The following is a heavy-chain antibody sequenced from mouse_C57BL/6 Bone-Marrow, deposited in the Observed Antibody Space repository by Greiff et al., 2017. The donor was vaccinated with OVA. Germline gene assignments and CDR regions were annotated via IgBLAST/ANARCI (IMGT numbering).Heavy chain of an antibody. Sequence: EVQLQQSGAELVRPGSSVKMSCKTSGYTFTSYGINWVKQRPGQGLEWIGYIYLGNGYTEYNEKFKGKATLTSATSSSTAYMQLSSLTSEDSAIYFCARDETGRGDYGGQGPSVTVSS. V-gene: IGHV1-58*01. CDR3: ARDETGRGDY. CDR1: GYTFTSYG. CDR2: IYLGNGYT. J-gene: IGHJ4*01. D-gene: IGHD4-1*01.